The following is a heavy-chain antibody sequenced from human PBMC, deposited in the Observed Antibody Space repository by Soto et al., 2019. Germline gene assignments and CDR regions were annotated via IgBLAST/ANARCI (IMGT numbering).Heavy chain of an antibody. CDR1: GFTFSSYA. CDR3: AKDPGIAAAGQFDY. CDR2: ISGSGSST. Sequence: GGSLRLSCAASGFTFSSYAMSWVRQAPGKGLEWVSAISGSGSSTYYADSLKGLFNIARDNSKNSMFLQMTSLRADDTAVYYCAKDPGIAAAGQFDYGGQGTMVTVSS. V-gene: IGHV3-23*01. J-gene: IGHJ4*02. D-gene: IGHD6-13*01.